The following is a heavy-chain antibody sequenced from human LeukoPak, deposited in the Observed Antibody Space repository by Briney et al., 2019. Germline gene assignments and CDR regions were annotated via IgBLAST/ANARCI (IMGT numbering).Heavy chain of an antibody. Sequence: SETLSLTCTVSGGSISSYYWSWIRQPPGKGLEWIGYIYYSGGTNYNPSLKSRVTISVDTSKNQFSLKLSSVTAADTAVYYCARVRRGSYYVYYFDYWGQGTLVTVSS. CDR3: ARVRRGSYYVYYFDY. V-gene: IGHV4-59*01. CDR2: IYYSGGT. D-gene: IGHD1-26*01. CDR1: GGSISSYY. J-gene: IGHJ4*02.